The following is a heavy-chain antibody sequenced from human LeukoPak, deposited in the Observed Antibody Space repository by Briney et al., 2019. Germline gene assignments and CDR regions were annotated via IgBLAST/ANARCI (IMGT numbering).Heavy chain of an antibody. J-gene: IGHJ4*02. D-gene: IGHD6-19*01. CDR3: ATEYSSGRFDY. CDR1: GFTFSSYW. V-gene: IGHV3-74*01. Sequence: GGSLRLSCAASGFTFSSYWMNWVRQVPGKGLVWVSRIASDGNNRDYADSVKGRFTISRDNAKNTLYLQMTRLRAEDTAAHYCATEYSSGRFDYWGQGTLVTVSS. CDR2: IASDGNNR.